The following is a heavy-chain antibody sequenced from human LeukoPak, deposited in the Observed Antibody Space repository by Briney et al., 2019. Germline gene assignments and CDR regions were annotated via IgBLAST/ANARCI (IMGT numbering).Heavy chain of an antibody. CDR2: IYSGGST. V-gene: IGHV3-66*02. D-gene: IGHD1-26*01. Sequence: PGGSLRLSCAASGFTVSSNYMSWVRQAPGKGLEWVPVIYSGGSTYYADSVKGRFTISRDNSKNTLYLQMNSLRAEDTAVYYCARAGVGATMGIFDYWGQGTLVTVSS. CDR3: ARAGVGATMGIFDY. CDR1: GFTVSSNY. J-gene: IGHJ4*02.